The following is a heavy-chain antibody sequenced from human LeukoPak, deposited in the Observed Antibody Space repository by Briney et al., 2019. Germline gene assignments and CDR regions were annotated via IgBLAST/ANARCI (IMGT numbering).Heavy chain of an antibody. V-gene: IGHV6-1*01. CDR2: TYYRSKWYN. CDR1: GDSVSSNSAA. Sequence: SQTLSLTCAISGDSVSSNSAAWNWIRQSPSRGLEWLGRTYYRSKWYNDYAVSVKSRITISPDTSKNQFSLQLNSVTPEDTAVYYCARGYIVATLKPYYYMDVWGKGTTVTVSS. D-gene: IGHD5-12*01. CDR3: ARGYIVATLKPYYYMDV. J-gene: IGHJ6*03.